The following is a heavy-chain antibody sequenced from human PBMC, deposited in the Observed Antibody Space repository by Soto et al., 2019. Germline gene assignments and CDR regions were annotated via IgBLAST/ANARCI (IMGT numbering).Heavy chain of an antibody. CDR1: GGSFKRHT. J-gene: IGHJ4*02. D-gene: IGHD3-22*01. CDR3: ARGWGYDSTDYYYAY. Sequence: QLQLVQSGAEVRKPGSSVRVSCKASGGSFKRHTISWVRQAPGQGREWMGGIIPIFGTANHAQKFQGRVTIIADESTSTVYMELSSLRSDDTAIYYCARGWGYDSTDYYYAYWGQGTLVIVSS. V-gene: IGHV1-69*01. CDR2: IIPIFGTA.